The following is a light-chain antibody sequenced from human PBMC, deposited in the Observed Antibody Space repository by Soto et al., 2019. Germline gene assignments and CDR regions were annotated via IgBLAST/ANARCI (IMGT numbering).Light chain of an antibody. Sequence: IQLTQSPSSLSASVGDRVTITSRASQGISSYLAWYQQKPGKDPKLLIYAASTLQSGVPSRFSGSGSGTDFTLTISSLQPEDFATYYCQQLNSYPITFGQGTRLEIK. CDR2: AAS. CDR3: QQLNSYPIT. J-gene: IGKJ5*01. CDR1: QGISSY. V-gene: IGKV1-9*01.